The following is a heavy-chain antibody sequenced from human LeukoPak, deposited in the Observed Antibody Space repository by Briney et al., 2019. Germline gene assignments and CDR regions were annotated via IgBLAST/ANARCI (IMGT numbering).Heavy chain of an antibody. CDR1: GFTFSSYW. V-gene: IGHV3-74*01. Sequence: GGSLRLSCAASGFTFSSYWMHWVRHAPGKGLVWVSRINTDGSSTSYADSVKGRFTISRDNAKNSLYLQMNSLRAEDTAVYYCARDGPGYCSSTSCSFDYWGQGTRVTVSS. CDR2: INTDGSST. J-gene: IGHJ4*02. D-gene: IGHD2-2*01. CDR3: ARDGPGYCSSTSCSFDY.